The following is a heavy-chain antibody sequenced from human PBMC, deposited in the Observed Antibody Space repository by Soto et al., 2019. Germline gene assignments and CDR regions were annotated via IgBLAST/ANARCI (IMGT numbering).Heavy chain of an antibody. Sequence: SETLSLTCAVYGESFSGYYWSWIRQPPGKGLEWIGEINHSGRTNYNPSLKSRVTISADTSKNQFSLKLSSVTAADTAVYYCARVSSRYCSGGSCYSDIQFFDYWGQGMLVTVS. CDR2: INHSGRT. V-gene: IGHV4-34*01. CDR3: ARVSSRYCSGGSCYSDIQFFDY. CDR1: GESFSGYY. D-gene: IGHD2-15*01. J-gene: IGHJ4*02.